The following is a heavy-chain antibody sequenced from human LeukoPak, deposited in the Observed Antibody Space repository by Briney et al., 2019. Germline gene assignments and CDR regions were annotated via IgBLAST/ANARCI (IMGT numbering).Heavy chain of an antibody. V-gene: IGHV3-23*01. Sequence: GGSLRLSCAASGFTFSSYAMSWVRQAPGKGLEWVSAISGSGGSTYYADSVKGRFTISRDNSKNTLYLQMNSLRAEDTAVYYCAEGLYSNYELGLDYWGQGTLVTVSS. J-gene: IGHJ4*02. D-gene: IGHD4-11*01. CDR2: ISGSGGST. CDR3: AEGLYSNYELGLDY. CDR1: GFTFSSYA.